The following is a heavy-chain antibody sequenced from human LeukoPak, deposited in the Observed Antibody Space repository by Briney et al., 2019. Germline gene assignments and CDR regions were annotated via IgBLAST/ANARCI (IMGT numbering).Heavy chain of an antibody. J-gene: IGHJ1*01. V-gene: IGHV1-46*02. Sequence: ASVKVSCKASGYIFNSFGINWVRQAPGQGLEWMGIINPSGGSTSYAQKFQGRVTMTRDTSTSTVYMELSSLRSEDTAVYYCARDRGIAAPKYFQHWGQGTLVTVSS. CDR1: GYIFNSFG. CDR3: ARDRGIAAPKYFQH. D-gene: IGHD6-13*01. CDR2: INPSGGST.